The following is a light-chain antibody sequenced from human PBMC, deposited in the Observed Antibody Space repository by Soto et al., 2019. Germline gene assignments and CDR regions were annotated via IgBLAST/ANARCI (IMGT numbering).Light chain of an antibody. CDR3: QQYNSYSMYI. Sequence: DIQMTQSPSTLSASVGDRVTITCRASQSISTWLAWYQQKPGKAPNLLIYKASSLESGVPSRFSGSGSGTEFTLTISSLQPDDFATYYCQQYNSYSMYIFGQGTKLEIK. J-gene: IGKJ2*01. V-gene: IGKV1-5*03. CDR2: KAS. CDR1: QSISTW.